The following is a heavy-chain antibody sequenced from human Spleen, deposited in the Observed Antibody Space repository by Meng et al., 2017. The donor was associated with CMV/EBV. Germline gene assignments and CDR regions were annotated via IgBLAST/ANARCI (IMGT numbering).Heavy chain of an antibody. V-gene: IGHV1-2*02. Sequence: CKASGYTFTGYYLHWGRQAPGQGLGWVGWINPNSGGTNYGQKVQGRVTMTRDTSISTAYMELTRLESDDTAVYYCARAPYNWKDNFWGQGTLVTVSS. CDR3: ARAPYNWKDNF. CDR2: INPNSGGT. CDR1: GYTFTGYY. D-gene: IGHD1-1*01. J-gene: IGHJ4*02.